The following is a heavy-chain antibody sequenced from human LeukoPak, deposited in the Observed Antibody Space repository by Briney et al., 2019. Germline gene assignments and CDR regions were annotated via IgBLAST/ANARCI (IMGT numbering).Heavy chain of an antibody. CDR1: GGSISPFY. J-gene: IGHJ4*02. V-gene: IGHV4-59*12. D-gene: IGHD1-26*01. CDR3: TRESGAFSPFGF. CDR2: IYYTGGT. Sequence: PSETLSLTCTVSGGSISPFYWNWIRQPPGKGLEWIGYIYYTGGTSYSPSLNSRATISVDTSKNQISLKLNSVTAADTAVYYCTRESGAFSPFGFWGQGTLLTVSS.